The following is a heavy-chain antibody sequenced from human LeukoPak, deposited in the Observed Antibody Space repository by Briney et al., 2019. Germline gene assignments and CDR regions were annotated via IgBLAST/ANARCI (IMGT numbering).Heavy chain of an antibody. CDR1: GFTFSSYA. CDR3: AKNLWFGEYNDY. V-gene: IGHV3-23*01. Sequence: GGSLRLSCAASGFTFSSYAMSWVRQAPGKGLEWVSAISGSGGSTYYADSVKGRSTISRDNSKNTLYLQMNSLRAEDTAVYYCAKNLWFGEYNDYWGQGTLVTVSS. J-gene: IGHJ4*02. D-gene: IGHD3-10*01. CDR2: ISGSGGST.